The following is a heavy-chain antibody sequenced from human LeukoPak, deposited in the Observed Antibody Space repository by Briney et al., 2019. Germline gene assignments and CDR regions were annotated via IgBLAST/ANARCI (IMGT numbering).Heavy chain of an antibody. D-gene: IGHD2-2*01. CDR2: IYYSGST. V-gene: IGHV4-59*01. Sequence: PSETLSLTCTVPGGSISSYYWSWIRQPPGKGLEWIGYIYYSGSTNYNPSLKSRVTISVDTSKNQFSLKLSSVTAADTAVYYCARTPVGYCSSTSCRYYYYYMDVWGKGTTVTDSS. CDR1: GGSISSYY. CDR3: ARTPVGYCSSTSCRYYYYYMDV. J-gene: IGHJ6*03.